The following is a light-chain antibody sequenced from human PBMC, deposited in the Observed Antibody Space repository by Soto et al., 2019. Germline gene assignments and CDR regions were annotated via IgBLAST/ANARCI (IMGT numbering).Light chain of an antibody. Sequence: DVVMTQSPLSLPVTLGQPASISCRSSQSLEYSDGNTYVNWYQQRPGQSPRRLISKVSNRNSGVRDRFSGSGSATDFTLEISRVEGEDVRVYYCMQGTHWPPYTFGKGTKLEIK. J-gene: IGKJ2*01. CDR3: MQGTHWPPYT. CDR1: QSLEYSDGNTY. CDR2: KVS. V-gene: IGKV2-30*01.